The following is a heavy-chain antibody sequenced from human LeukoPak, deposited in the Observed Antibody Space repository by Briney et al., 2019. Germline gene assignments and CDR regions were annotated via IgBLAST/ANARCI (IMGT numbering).Heavy chain of an antibody. D-gene: IGHD5-18*01. CDR3: ARERGDTAAPDAFDI. J-gene: IGHJ3*02. Sequence: SETLSLTCTVSGGSISSYYWSWIRQPPGQGREWIGYIYFDGTTNYNPSLKSRVTMSVDTSKNNFSLRLRSVTAAETAVYYCARERGDTAAPDAFDIWGQGTMVTVSS. CDR1: GGSISSYY. CDR2: IYFDGTT. V-gene: IGHV4-59*01.